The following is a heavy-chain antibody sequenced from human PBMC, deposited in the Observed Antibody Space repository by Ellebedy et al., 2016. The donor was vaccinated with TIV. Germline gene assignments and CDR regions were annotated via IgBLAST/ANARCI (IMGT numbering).Heavy chain of an antibody. V-gene: IGHV3-49*03. Sequence: GESLKISCTASGFTFGDYDVSCFRQAPGKGQEWVGFLRSKAYGGTTEYAASVKGRFTITRDDSKRIAYLQMNSLKHEDTAVDYCTTDYDSRGYRFDPWGQGTLVTVSS. CDR3: TTDYDSRGYRFDP. D-gene: IGHD3-22*01. CDR1: GFTFGDYD. J-gene: IGHJ5*02. CDR2: LRSKAYGGTT.